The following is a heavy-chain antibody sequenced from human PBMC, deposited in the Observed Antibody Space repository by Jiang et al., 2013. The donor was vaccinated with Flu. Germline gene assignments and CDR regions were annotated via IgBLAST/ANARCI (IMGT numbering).Heavy chain of an antibody. CDR3: ARTDPGTYYDILTGYTPGYGMDV. Sequence: GAEVKKPGESLKISCKASGYSFTSYWIGWVRQMPGKGLEWMGIIYPGDSDTRYSPSFQGQVTISADKSISTAYLQWSSLKASDTAMYYCARTDPGTYYDILTGYTPGYGMDVWGQGTTVTVSS. J-gene: IGHJ6*02. D-gene: IGHD3-9*01. CDR1: GYSFTSYW. CDR2: IYPGDSDT. V-gene: IGHV5-51*01.